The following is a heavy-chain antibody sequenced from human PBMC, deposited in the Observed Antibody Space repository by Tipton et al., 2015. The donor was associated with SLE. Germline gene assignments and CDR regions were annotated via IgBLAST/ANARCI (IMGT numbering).Heavy chain of an antibody. CDR3: ARHHSSGWSGNWFDP. CDR1: GGSTSTYY. D-gene: IGHD6-19*01. V-gene: IGHV4-59*08. CDR2: IYYSGST. Sequence: TLSLTCTVSGGSTSTYYWSWIRQPPGRGLEWIGYIYYSGSTDYNPSLKSRVTISVDTSKNQFSLNLSSVTAADTAMYYCARHHSSGWSGNWFDPWGQGSLVTVSS. J-gene: IGHJ5*02.